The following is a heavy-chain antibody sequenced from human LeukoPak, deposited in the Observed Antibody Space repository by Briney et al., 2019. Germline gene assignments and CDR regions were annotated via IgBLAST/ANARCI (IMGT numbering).Heavy chain of an antibody. CDR1: GVTFSSYW. CDR3: ARAALAVDGYNLGT. V-gene: IGHV3-74*01. D-gene: IGHD5-24*01. CDR2: INSDGSST. J-gene: IGHJ5*02. Sequence: PGGSLRLSCAASGVTFSSYWMHWVRQGPGKGLVWVARINSDGSSTNYADSVKGRFTISRDNAKNTVYLQMNSLRVEDTAVYYCARAALAVDGYNLGTWGQGTLVTVSS.